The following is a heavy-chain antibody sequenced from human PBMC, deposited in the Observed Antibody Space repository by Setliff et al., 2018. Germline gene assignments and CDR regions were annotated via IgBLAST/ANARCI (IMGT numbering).Heavy chain of an antibody. CDR1: GGPISSDNYF. CDR3: ARHSNWNRLAHYYMDV. Sequence: PSETLSLTCTVSGGPISSDNYFWGWIRQPPGKGLEWIASIYYSGGTYYNPSLTSRVTISIDTSRNLFSLSLTSVTAADTAFYYCARHSNWNRLAHYYMDVWGKGTTVTVS. J-gene: IGHJ6*03. CDR2: IYYSGGT. V-gene: IGHV4-39*01. D-gene: IGHD1-20*01.